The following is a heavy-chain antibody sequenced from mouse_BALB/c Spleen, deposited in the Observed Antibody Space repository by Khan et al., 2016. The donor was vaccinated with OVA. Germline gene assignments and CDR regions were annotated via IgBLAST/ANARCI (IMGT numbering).Heavy chain of an antibody. D-gene: IGHD2-2*01. J-gene: IGHJ3*01. CDR3: TRHGYVARFTY. CDR1: GYSFTSYY. Sequence: VQLKESGPELMKPGASVKISCKASGYSFTSYYIHWIMQSHGKSLEWIGYIDPFSGGITYNQKFKGKATLTVDKSSSTAYIYFSNLTSEDSAVYYCTRHGYVARFTYWGQGTLVTVSA. CDR2: IDPFSGGI. V-gene: IGHV1S135*01.